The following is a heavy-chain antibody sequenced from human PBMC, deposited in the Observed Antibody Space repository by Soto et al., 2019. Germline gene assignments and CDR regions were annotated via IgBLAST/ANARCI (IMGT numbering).Heavy chain of an antibody. D-gene: IGHD3-9*01. CDR1: GYTFTSYG. V-gene: IGHV1-18*01. CDR2: ISADNGNT. J-gene: IGHJ3*01. CDR3: AVAYDTVAVILPLC. Sequence: GASVKVSCKASGYTFTSYGISWVRQAPGQGLEWMGWISADNGNTNYAQKFQERVTMTRDMSTSTAYMELSSLRSEDTAVYYCAVAYDTVAVILPLCWGQGTMVTVSS.